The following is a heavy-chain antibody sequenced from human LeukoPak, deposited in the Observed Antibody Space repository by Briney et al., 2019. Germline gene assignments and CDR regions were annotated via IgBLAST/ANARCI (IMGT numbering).Heavy chain of an antibody. J-gene: IGHJ4*02. CDR1: GYTLTELS. Sequence: ASVKDSCKVSGYTLTELSMHWVRQAPGKGLEWMGGFDPEDGETIYAQKFQGRVTMTEDTSTDTAYMELSSLRSEDTAVYYCATVPYSSGWYLDYWGQGTLVTVSS. CDR3: ATVPYSSGWYLDY. CDR2: FDPEDGET. V-gene: IGHV1-24*01. D-gene: IGHD6-19*01.